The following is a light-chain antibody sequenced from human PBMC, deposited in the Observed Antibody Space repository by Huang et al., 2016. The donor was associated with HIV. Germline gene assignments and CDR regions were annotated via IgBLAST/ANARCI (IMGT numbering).Light chain of an antibody. CDR3: QQYNKWPPA. CDR2: GAS. J-gene: IGKJ2*01. Sequence: EILMTQSPATLSVSSGGNATLSCRASQSVGTNLAWYQQRLGQAPRRLLNGASTRATGTPARFSGSGSGTEFTLTISGLQPEDFAIYICQQYNKWPPAFGQGTKLEIK. V-gene: IGKV3D-15*01. CDR1: QSVGTN.